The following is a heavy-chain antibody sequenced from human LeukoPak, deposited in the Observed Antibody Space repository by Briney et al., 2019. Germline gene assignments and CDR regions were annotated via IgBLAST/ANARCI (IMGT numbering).Heavy chain of an antibody. D-gene: IGHD4-17*01. J-gene: IGHJ4*02. Sequence: ASVKVSCKASGYTFTSYAMHWVRQAPGQRLEWMGWINAGNGNTKYSQKFQGRVTITRDTSTSTAYMELRSLRSDDTAVYYCARDDYGDCRFDYWGQGTLVTVSS. CDR2: INAGNGNT. V-gene: IGHV1-3*01. CDR3: ARDDYGDCRFDY. CDR1: GYTFTSYA.